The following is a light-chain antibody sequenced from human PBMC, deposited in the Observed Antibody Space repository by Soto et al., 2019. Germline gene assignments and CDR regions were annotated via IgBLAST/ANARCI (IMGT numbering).Light chain of an antibody. CDR2: AAS. V-gene: IGKV1-6*01. CDR1: QTITNW. J-gene: IGKJ1*01. CDR3: LQDYNYPTWT. Sequence: IQMTQSPSILSASVGDRVTITCRSSQTITNWLAWYQQKPGKAPKLLIYAASSLQSGVPSRFSGSGSGTDFTLTISSLQPEDFATYYCLQDYNYPTWTFGQGTKVDIK.